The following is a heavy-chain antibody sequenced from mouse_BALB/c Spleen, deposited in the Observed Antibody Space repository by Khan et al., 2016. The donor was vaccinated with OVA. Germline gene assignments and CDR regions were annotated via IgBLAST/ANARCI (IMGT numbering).Heavy chain of an antibody. V-gene: IGHV1S41*01. CDR1: GYTFTSYW. CDR2: IAPGSGSS. D-gene: IGHD1-1*01. Sequence: DLVKPGASVKLSCKASGYTFTSYWINWIQQSPGQGLEWIGRIAPGSGSSSYNEMFKGKATLTLDTSSSTAYIQLSSLSSEDSAVYFCARENYYGRAGYAMDYWGQGTSVTVSS. CDR3: ARENYYGRAGYAMDY. J-gene: IGHJ4*01.